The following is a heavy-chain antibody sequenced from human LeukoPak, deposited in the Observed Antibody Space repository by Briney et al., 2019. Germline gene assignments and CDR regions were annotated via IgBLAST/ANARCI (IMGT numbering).Heavy chain of an antibody. J-gene: IGHJ4*02. D-gene: IGHD3-10*01. V-gene: IGHV4-34*01. CDR2: ITHSGST. Sequence: SETLSLTCAVYGGSFSGYYWSWIRQPPGKGLEWIGEITHSGSTNYNPSLKSRVTISVDTSKNQFSLKLSSVTAADTAVYYCARGRRVPGSGYYGSGSYPSRARYCFDYWGQGTLVTVSS. CDR1: GGSFSGYY. CDR3: ARGRRVPGSGYYGSGSYPSRARYCFDY.